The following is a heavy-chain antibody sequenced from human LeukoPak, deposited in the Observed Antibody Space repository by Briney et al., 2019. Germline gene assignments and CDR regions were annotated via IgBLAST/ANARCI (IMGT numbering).Heavy chain of an antibody. V-gene: IGHV3-30-3*01. Sequence: PGGSLRLSCAASGFTFSSYAMSWVRQAPGKGLEWVAVISYDGSNKYYADSVKGRFTISRDNSKNTLYLQMSSLSAEDTAVYYCARTTTPHYYGSGSYALDYWGQGTLVTVPS. CDR1: GFTFSSYA. D-gene: IGHD3-10*01. J-gene: IGHJ4*02. CDR3: ARTTTPHYYGSGSYALDY. CDR2: ISYDGSNK.